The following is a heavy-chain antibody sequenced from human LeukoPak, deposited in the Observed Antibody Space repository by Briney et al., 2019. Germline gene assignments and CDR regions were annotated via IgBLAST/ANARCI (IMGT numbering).Heavy chain of an antibody. J-gene: IGHJ3*02. V-gene: IGHV3-48*03. CDR3: ARGWCSSTSCYIERVGAFDI. Sequence: GGSLRLSCAASGFTFSSYEMNWVRQAPGKGLEWVSYISSSGSTIYYADPVKGRFTISRDNAKNSLYLQMNSLRAEDTAVYYCARGWCSSTSCYIERVGAFDIWGQGTMVTVSS. CDR1: GFTFSSYE. CDR2: ISSSGSTI. D-gene: IGHD2-2*02.